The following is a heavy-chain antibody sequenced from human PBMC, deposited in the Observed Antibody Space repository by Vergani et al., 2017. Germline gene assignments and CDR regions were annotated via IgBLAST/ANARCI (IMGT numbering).Heavy chain of an antibody. CDR1: GGTFSSYA. CDR2: IIPILGIA. V-gene: IGHV1-69*04. J-gene: IGHJ3*02. CDR3: AREGGYSYGYYAVDI. Sequence: QVQLVQSGAEVKKPGSSVKVSCKASGGTFSSYAISWVRQAPGQGLEWMGRIIPILGIANYEKKFQGRVTITADKSTSTAYMELSSLRSEDTAVYYCAREGGYSYGYYAVDIWGQGTMVTVSS. D-gene: IGHD5-18*01.